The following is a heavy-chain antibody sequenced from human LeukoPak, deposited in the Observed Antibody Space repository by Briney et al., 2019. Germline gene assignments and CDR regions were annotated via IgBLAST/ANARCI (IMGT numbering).Heavy chain of an antibody. CDR3: ARDAMPASLYSKNWFDP. J-gene: IGHJ5*02. D-gene: IGHD2-2*01. V-gene: IGHV3-21*01. CDR1: GFTFSSYS. CDR2: ISSSSSYI. Sequence: GGSLRLSCAVSGFTFSSYSMKWVRQAPGKGLEWVSSISSSSSYIYYADSVKGRFTISRDNAKNSLYLQMNSLRAEDTAVYYCARDAMPASLYSKNWFDPWGQGTLVTVSS.